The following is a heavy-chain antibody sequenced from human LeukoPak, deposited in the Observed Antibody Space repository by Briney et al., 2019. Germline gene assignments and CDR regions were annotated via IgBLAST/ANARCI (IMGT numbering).Heavy chain of an antibody. J-gene: IGHJ4*02. CDR1: GFTFSSFW. CDR3: TREGYTSGCDY. V-gene: IGHV3-7*01. D-gene: IGHD6-19*01. Sequence: GGSLRLSCAASGFTFSSFWMSWVRQAPGKGLEWVANIKQDGSVKYYVDSVKGRFTISRDNAKSSLYLQLSSLRADDTAVYYCTREGYTSGCDYWGQGILVTVSS. CDR2: IKQDGSVK.